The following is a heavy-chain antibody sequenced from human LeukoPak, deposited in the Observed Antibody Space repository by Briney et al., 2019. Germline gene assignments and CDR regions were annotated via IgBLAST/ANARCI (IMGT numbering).Heavy chain of an antibody. CDR3: ARDRWELLSNSYHYCGLDV. CDR2: IYTGGST. CDR1: GFTVSDNY. D-gene: IGHD2-15*01. V-gene: IGHV3-53*01. J-gene: IGHJ6*02. Sequence: PGGSLRLSCAASGFTVSDNYMNWVRQAPGKGLEWVSLIYTGGSTSYADSVKGRFTISRDNAKNSLYLQMNSLRAEDTAVYYCARDRWELLSNSYHYCGLDVWGQGTTVTVSS.